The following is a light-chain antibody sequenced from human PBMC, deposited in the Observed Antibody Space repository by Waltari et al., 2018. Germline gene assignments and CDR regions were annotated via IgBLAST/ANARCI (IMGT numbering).Light chain of an antibody. Sequence: QSVLTQPPSASGAPGQTVAISCSGSASNIGSSVVTLSRQLPGTPPTLLSFCDGHRPSGFPGRFSGSRAATSASLAISGVQSEDEAHYYCASWEDSINGPAFGGGTKLTGL. CDR2: CDG. CDR1: ASNIGSSV. CDR3: ASWEDSINGPA. J-gene: IGLJ3*02. V-gene: IGLV1-44*01.